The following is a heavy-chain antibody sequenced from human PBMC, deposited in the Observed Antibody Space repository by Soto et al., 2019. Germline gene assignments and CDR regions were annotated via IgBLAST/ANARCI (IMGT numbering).Heavy chain of an antibody. D-gene: IGHD3-10*01. CDR2: IHDSGST. V-gene: IGHV4-59*01. CDR1: GASITTYY. CDR3: ARESAGSHKNNWFDP. Sequence: QVQLQESGPGLVKPSETLSLTCTVSGASITTYYWSWVRQPPGKGLEWIGYIHDSGSTYYNPSLKSRVTLSFDPSRNQLFLQLNSVTAADTAMYYCARESAGSHKNNWFDPWGQGTLVTVSS. J-gene: IGHJ5*02.